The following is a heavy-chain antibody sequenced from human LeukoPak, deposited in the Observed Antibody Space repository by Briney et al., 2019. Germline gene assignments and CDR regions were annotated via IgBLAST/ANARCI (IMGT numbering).Heavy chain of an antibody. CDR2: ISWNSGSI. Sequence: GRSLRLSCAASGFTFDDYAMHWVRQAPGKGLEWVSGISWNSGSIGYADSVKGRFTISRDNAKNSLYLQMNSLRAEDMALYYCAKGHSSGYLDAFDIWGQGTMVTVS. CDR3: AKGHSSGYLDAFDI. D-gene: IGHD3-22*01. V-gene: IGHV3-9*03. CDR1: GFTFDDYA. J-gene: IGHJ3*02.